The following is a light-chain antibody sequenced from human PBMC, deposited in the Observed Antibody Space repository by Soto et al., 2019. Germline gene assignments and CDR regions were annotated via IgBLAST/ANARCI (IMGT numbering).Light chain of an antibody. CDR2: DVS. J-gene: IGLJ1*01. V-gene: IGLV2-14*01. CDR3: SSYTTSVTYV. CDR1: SSDVGAYNS. Sequence: QSALTQPASVSGSPGQSITISCTGTSSDVGAYNSVSWYQQHPGKAPKLIIYDVSTRPSGISDRFSGSKSGNTASLTISGLQVEDEPDYYCSSYTTSVTYVFGTGTKVTVL.